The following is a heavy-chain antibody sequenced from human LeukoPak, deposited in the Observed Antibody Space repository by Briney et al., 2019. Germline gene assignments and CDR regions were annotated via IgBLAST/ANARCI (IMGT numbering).Heavy chain of an antibody. CDR2: IYYSGIT. V-gene: IGHV4-59*01. D-gene: IGHD3-9*01. J-gene: IGHJ3*02. CDR3: ARLGYDILTGYYKGAFDI. CDR1: GGSISSYY. Sequence: SETLSLTCTVSGGSISSYYWSWIRQPPGKGLKWIGYIYYSGITNYNPSLKSRVTISVDTSKNHFSLKLSSVTAAHTAVYYCARLGYDILTGYYKGAFDIWGQGTMVTVSS.